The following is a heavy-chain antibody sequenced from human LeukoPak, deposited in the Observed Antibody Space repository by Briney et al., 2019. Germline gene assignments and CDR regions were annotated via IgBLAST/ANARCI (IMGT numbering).Heavy chain of an antibody. D-gene: IGHD5-24*01. Sequence: GGSLRLSCAASGFALSSHWMTWVRQVPGRGPEWVANVNRDGSETYYPDSVKGRFTISKDNAKNSLYLQMNSLRAEDTAVYYCAKDLVEMATISLDYWGQGTLVTVSS. CDR2: VNRDGSET. CDR3: AKDLVEMATISLDY. CDR1: GFALSSHW. V-gene: IGHV3-7*01. J-gene: IGHJ4*02.